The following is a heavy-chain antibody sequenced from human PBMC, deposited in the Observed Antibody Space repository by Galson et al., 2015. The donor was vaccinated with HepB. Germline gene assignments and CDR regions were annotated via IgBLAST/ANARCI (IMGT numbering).Heavy chain of an antibody. CDR1: GFTFSSYW. CDR2: IKQDGSEK. J-gene: IGHJ4*02. V-gene: IGHV3-7*03. D-gene: IGHD1-26*01. Sequence: SLRLSCAASGFTFSSYWMSWVRQAPGKGLEWVANIKQDGSEKYYVDSVKGRFTISRDNAKNSLYLQMNSLRAEDTAVYYCATMGGELPYFDYWGQGTLVTVSS. CDR3: ATMGGELPYFDY.